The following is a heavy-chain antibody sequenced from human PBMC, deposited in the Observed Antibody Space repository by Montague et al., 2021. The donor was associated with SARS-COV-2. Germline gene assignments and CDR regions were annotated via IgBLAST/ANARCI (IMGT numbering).Heavy chain of an antibody. CDR2: VYYSGNT. Sequence: SETLSLTCSVSGGSISNSNYYWGWIRQPPGKGLEWIGSVYYSGNTYHNPSLKSRASISVDTSKSQLSLKVMSVTAADTAVYYCARGQVTISGVLIFIPAAGHLDGWGQGTSVTVSS. CDR3: ARGQVTISGVLIFIPAAGHLDG. V-gene: IGHV4-39*01. CDR1: GGSISNSNYY. D-gene: IGHD3-3*01. J-gene: IGHJ3*01.